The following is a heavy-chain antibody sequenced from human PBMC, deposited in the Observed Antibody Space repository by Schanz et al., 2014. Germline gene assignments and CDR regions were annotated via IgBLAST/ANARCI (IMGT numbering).Heavy chain of an antibody. J-gene: IGHJ5*02. CDR1: GGSIRTYF. V-gene: IGHV4-59*08. Sequence: QVQLQESGPGLVKPSETLSLTCSVSGGSIRTYFWAWIRQPPGKGLEWIGFIYYSGSTNYNPSLKSRAPIPVDRSRNQFPLTLTSVTAADTGVYYCARQYSGWSRFDPWGQGIRVTVSS. D-gene: IGHD6-19*01. CDR3: ARQYSGWSRFDP. CDR2: IYYSGST.